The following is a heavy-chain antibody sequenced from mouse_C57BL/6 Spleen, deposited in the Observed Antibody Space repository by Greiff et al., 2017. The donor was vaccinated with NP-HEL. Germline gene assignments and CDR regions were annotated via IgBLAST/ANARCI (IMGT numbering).Heavy chain of an antibody. D-gene: IGHD1-1*01. Sequence: QVQLQQPGTELVKPGASVKLSCKASGYTFTSYWMHWVKQRPGQGLEWIGNINPSNGGTNYNEKFKSKATLTVDKSSSTAYMQLSSLASEDSAVYYCARPYYGSSYNWYFDVWGTGTTVTVSS. CDR2: INPSNGGT. CDR1: GYTFTSYW. J-gene: IGHJ1*03. CDR3: ARPYYGSSYNWYFDV. V-gene: IGHV1-53*01.